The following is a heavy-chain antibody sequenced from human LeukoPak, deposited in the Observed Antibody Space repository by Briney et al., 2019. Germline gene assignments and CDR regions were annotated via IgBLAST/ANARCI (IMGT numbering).Heavy chain of an antibody. CDR3: ARVRIAARPGGRGRYYFDY. Sequence: SETLSLTCTVSGGSMDNSYWSWIRQPPGKGLEWMGNIYYRGTTNYNPSLKSRVTISSDTSKNQFSLKLSSVTAADTAVYYCARVRIAARPGGRGRYYFDYWGQGTLVTVSS. V-gene: IGHV4-59*12. CDR2: IYYRGTT. CDR1: GGSMDNSY. J-gene: IGHJ4*02. D-gene: IGHD6-6*01.